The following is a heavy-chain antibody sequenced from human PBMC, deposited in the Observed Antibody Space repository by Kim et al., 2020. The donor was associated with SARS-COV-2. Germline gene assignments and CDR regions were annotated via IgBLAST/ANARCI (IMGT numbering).Heavy chain of an antibody. CDR3: SRASIDEGLRAVADAFD. Sequence: GGSLRLSCAASGFTFSSSGMHWVRQAPGKGLEWVARIWYDGSNNYYTYSVKGRGTISIDSAKNTLYLQMNSMRAETTAVYYCSRASIDEGLRAVADAFD. V-gene: IGHV3-33*01. CDR2: IWYDGSNN. J-gene: IGHJ3*02. CDR1: GFTFSSSG. D-gene: IGHD6-19*01.